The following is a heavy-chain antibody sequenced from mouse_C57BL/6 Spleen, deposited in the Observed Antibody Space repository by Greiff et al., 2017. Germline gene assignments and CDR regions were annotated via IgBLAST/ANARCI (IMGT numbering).Heavy chain of an antibody. J-gene: IGHJ4*01. Sequence: EVKLEESGGGLVKPGGSLKLSCAASGFTFSDYGMHWVRQAPEKGLEWVAYISSGSSTIYYADTVKGRFTISRDNAKNTLFLQMTSLRSEDTAMYYCAKGGPAMDYWGQGTSVTVSS. CDR1: GFTFSDYG. V-gene: IGHV5-17*01. CDR3: AKGGPAMDY. D-gene: IGHD3-3*01. CDR2: ISSGSSTI.